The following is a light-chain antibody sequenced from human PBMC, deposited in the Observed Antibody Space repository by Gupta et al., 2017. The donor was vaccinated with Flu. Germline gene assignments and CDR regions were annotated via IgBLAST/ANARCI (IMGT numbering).Light chain of an antibody. J-gene: IGKJ3*01. Sequence: DIVMTQSPDSLAVSLGEKATINCKSSQSVLYSSNNKNYLAWYQQKPGQPPKLLISWASTRASGVPDRFAGSGSGTDFTLTISILQAEDVAVYFCHHYYTTPPAFGPGTRVEIK. CDR3: HHYYTTPPA. CDR1: QSVLYSSNNKNY. CDR2: WAS. V-gene: IGKV4-1*01.